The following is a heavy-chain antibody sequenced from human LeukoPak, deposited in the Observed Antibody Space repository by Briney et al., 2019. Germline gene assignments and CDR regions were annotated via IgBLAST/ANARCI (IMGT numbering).Heavy chain of an antibody. CDR2: INHSGST. V-gene: IGHV4-34*01. J-gene: IGHJ5*02. CDR1: GGSFSGYY. CDR3: ARGTAAAKIDP. Sequence: SETLSLTCAVYGGSFSGYYWSWIRQPPRKRLEWIGEINHSGSTNYNPSLKSRVTISVDTSKNQFSLKLSSVTAADTAVYYCARGTAAAKIDPWGQGTLVTVSS. D-gene: IGHD6-13*01.